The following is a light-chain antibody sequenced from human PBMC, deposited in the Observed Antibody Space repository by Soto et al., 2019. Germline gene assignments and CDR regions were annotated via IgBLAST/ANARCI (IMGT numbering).Light chain of an antibody. CDR3: QQYISYSPWT. CDR1: QHISDY. Sequence: DTRLTQSPSSLSASVGDRVTITCQASQHISDYLNWYQQKPGKAPKLLIYDASSLESGVPSRFSGSGSGTEFTLTISSLQPDDFATYYCQQYISYSPWTFGQGTKVDIK. V-gene: IGKV1-5*01. J-gene: IGKJ1*01. CDR2: DAS.